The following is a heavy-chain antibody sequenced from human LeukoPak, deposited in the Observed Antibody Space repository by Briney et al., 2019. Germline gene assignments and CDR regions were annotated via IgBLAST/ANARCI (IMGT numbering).Heavy chain of an antibody. CDR3: ARVDSALAGGDYYFDY. D-gene: IGHD5-18*01. V-gene: IGHV4-59*08. CDR2: IYYSGST. CDR1: GGSISSYY. J-gene: IGHJ4*02. Sequence: PSETLSLTCIVSGGSISSYYWSWIRQPPGKGLEWIGYIYYSGSTSYNPSLKSRVTISVDTSKNQFSLKLSSVTAADTAVYYCARVDSALAGGDYYFDYWGQGTLVTVSS.